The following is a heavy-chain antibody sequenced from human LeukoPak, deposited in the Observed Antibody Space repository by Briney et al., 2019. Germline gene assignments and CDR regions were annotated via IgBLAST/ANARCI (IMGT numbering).Heavy chain of an antibody. J-gene: IGHJ4*02. CDR2: IYTSVST. D-gene: IGHD3-10*01. V-gene: IGHV4-61*02. CDR1: GGSISSGSYY. Sequence: SQTLSLTCTASGGSISSGSYYWSWIRQPAGKGLEWIGRIYTSVSTNYNPSLKSRVTISVDTSKNQFSLKLSSVTAADTAVYYCARAGQAYYFDYWGQGTLVTVSS. CDR3: ARAGQAYYFDY.